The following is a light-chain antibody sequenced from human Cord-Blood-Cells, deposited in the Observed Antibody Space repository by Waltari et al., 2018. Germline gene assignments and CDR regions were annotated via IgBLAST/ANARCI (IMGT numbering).Light chain of an antibody. Sequence: EIVLTQSPATLSLSPGERATLSCRASQSVSSYLAWYQQKPGQAPRLLIYDASNRATGIPARFSGSGSGTDFTLTISSRDPEDFAVYYCQQRSNWTFGQGTKVEIK. J-gene: IGKJ1*01. CDR1: QSVSSY. CDR3: QQRSNWT. CDR2: DAS. V-gene: IGKV3-11*01.